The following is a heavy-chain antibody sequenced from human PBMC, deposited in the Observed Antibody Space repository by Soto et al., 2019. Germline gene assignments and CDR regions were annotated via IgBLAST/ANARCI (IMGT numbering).Heavy chain of an antibody. D-gene: IGHD3-9*01. J-gene: IGHJ4*02. V-gene: IGHV3-64*01. CDR1: GFTFSSYA. CDR3: ARDKGWSGFDRFDY. Sequence: GGSLRLSCAASGFTFSSYAMHWVRQAPGKGLEYVSAISSNGGSTYYANSVKGRFTISRDNSKNTLYLQMGSLRAEDMAGYYCARDKGWSGFDRFDYWGQGTLVTVSS. CDR2: ISSNGGST.